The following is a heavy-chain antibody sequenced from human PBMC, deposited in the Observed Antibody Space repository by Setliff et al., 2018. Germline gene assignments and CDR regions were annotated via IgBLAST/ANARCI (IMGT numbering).Heavy chain of an antibody. Sequence: ASVKVSCKVSGYTLTELSMHWVRQAPGQGLEWMGRINPNSGGTNYAQKFQDRVTMTRDTSVTTAYMELGRLRSDDTAVYYCATVDIVATITGGYYFDYWGQGTLVTVSS. J-gene: IGHJ4*02. V-gene: IGHV1-2*06. D-gene: IGHD5-12*01. CDR3: ATVDIVATITGGYYFDY. CDR2: INPNSGGT. CDR1: GYTLTELS.